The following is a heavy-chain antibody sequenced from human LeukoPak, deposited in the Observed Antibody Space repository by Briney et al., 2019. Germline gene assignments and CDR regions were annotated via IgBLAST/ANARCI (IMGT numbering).Heavy chain of an antibody. D-gene: IGHD6-19*01. CDR1: GFTVSSND. Sequence: GGSLRLSCAASGFTVSSNDMSWVRQAPGKGLEWVSVIYSGGSTYYADSVKGRFTISRDNSKNTLYLQMNSLRAEDTAVYYCARGVKAVAGRYFNLWGRGTLVTVSS. CDR2: IYSGGST. CDR3: ARGVKAVAGRYFNL. J-gene: IGHJ2*01. V-gene: IGHV3-53*01.